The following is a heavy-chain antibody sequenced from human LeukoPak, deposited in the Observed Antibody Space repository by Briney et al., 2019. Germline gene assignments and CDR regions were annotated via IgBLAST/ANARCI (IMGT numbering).Heavy chain of an antibody. CDR2: IRYDGSNK. D-gene: IGHD3-10*01. CDR3: AKSAVWFGELFSFDY. V-gene: IGHV3-30*02. J-gene: IGHJ4*02. Sequence: PGGSLRLSCAASGFTFSSYGMHWVRQAPGKGLEWVAFIRYDGSNKYYADSVKGRFTISRDNSENTLYLQMNSLRAEDTAVYYCAKSAVWFGELFSFDYWGQGTLVTVSS. CDR1: GFTFSSYG.